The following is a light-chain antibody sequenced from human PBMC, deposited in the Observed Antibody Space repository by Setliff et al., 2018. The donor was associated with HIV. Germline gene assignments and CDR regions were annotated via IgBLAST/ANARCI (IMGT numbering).Light chain of an antibody. J-gene: IGLJ1*01. Sequence: QSALTQPASVSGSPGQSITISCTGTSSDVGGYNYVSWYQQHPGKAPKLIIYEVRNRPSGVSNRFPGSKSGNTASLTISGLQAEDEAGYYCSSYAISNTLPFGTGTRSPS. CDR2: EVR. CDR1: SSDVGGYNY. V-gene: IGLV2-14*01. CDR3: SSYAISNTLP.